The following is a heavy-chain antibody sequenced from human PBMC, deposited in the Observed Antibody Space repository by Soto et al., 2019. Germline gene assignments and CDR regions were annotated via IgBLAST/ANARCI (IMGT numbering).Heavy chain of an antibody. D-gene: IGHD7-27*01. CDR1: GGSINNHC. J-gene: IGHJ4*02. CDR3: ARSNWYSEY. V-gene: IGHV4-59*11. Sequence: SETLCLTCTVSGGSINNHCWSWIRQPPGKGLEWIGYIYYTGSTNYNPSLKSRVTISVDTSKNQFSLNLTSLTAADTAIYYCARSNWYSEYWGQGTLVTVSS. CDR2: IYYTGST.